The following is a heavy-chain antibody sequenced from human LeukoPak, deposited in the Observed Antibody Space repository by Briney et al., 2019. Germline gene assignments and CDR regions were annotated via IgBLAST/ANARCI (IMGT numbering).Heavy chain of an antibody. Sequence: GGSLRLSCAASGFTFSSYDMHWVRHATGKGLEWVSAIGTAGDTYYPGSVKGRFTISRENAKNSLYLQMNSLRAGDTAVYYCARGSHGSGSYYYYGMDVWGQGTTVTVSS. V-gene: IGHV3-13*01. CDR2: IGTAGDT. J-gene: IGHJ6*02. CDR3: ARGSHGSGSYYYYGMDV. CDR1: GFTFSSYD. D-gene: IGHD3-10*01.